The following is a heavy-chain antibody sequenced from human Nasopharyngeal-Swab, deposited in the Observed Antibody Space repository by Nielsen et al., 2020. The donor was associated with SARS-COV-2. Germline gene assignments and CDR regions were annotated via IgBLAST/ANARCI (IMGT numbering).Heavy chain of an antibody. J-gene: IGHJ4*02. Sequence: RQAPGKRLEWVGSIYYSGSTYYNPSLKSRVTISVDTSKNQFSLKVSSVTAADTAVYYCARHGRPYSSSWYSNTGQSIDYWGQGTLVTVSS. D-gene: IGHD6-13*01. V-gene: IGHV4-39*01. CDR2: IYYSGST. CDR3: ARHGRPYSSSWYSNTGQSIDY.